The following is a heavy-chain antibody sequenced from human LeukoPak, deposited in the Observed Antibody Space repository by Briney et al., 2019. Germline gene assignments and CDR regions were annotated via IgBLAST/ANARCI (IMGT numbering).Heavy chain of an antibody. CDR2: INPSGGST. Sequence: ASVKVSCKTSGYTFTSYYMHWVRQAPGQGLEWMGIINPSGGSTSYAQKFQGRVTMTRDMSTSTVYMELSSLRSEDTAVYYCAMGVGAPEDLAVAADFDYWGQGTLVTVSS. V-gene: IGHV1-46*01. J-gene: IGHJ4*02. CDR3: AMGVGAPEDLAVAADFDY. CDR1: GYTFTSYY. D-gene: IGHD6-19*01.